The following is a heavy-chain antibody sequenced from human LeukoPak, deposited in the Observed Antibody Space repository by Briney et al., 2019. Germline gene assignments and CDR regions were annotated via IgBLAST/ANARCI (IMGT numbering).Heavy chain of an antibody. CDR1: GFTFRNNW. D-gene: IGHD6-19*01. CDR3: ARETPDSSGWD. Sequence: PGGSLRLSCAASGFTFRNNWMSWVRQAPGKGLEWVANIKQDGSHKNYVDSVKGRFTISRDNAKNSLSLQMNSLRAEDTAVYYCARETPDSSGWDWGQGTLVTASS. J-gene: IGHJ4*02. CDR2: IKQDGSHK. V-gene: IGHV3-7*01.